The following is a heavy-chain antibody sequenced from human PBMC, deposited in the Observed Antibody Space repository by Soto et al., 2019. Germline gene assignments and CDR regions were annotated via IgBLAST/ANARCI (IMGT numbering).Heavy chain of an antibody. CDR2: ISESGATT. V-gene: IGHV3-23*01. CDR3: AKEDTSSGSLDY. J-gene: IGHJ4*02. Sequence: GGSLRLSCAASGFPFGENAMSWVRQAPGKGLEWVSGISESGATTYYADSVRGRFTISRHNSKNTLYLQMKSLRAEDSASYYCAKEDTSSGSLDYWGQGALVTVSS. CDR1: GFPFGENA. D-gene: IGHD6-19*01.